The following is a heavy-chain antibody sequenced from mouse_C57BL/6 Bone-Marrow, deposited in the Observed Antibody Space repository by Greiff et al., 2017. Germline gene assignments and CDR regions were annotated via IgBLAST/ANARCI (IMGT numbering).Heavy chain of an antibody. Sequence: VQLQQPGAELVKPGASVKLSCTASGFNIKDYYMHWVKQRTEQGLEWIGRIDPEDGETKYAPKFQGKATITADTSSNTAYLQLSSLTSEDTAVYYCAMITTVVANAMDYWGQGTSVTVSS. CDR1: GFNIKDYY. J-gene: IGHJ4*01. D-gene: IGHD1-1*01. CDR3: AMITTVVANAMDY. V-gene: IGHV14-2*01. CDR2: IDPEDGET.